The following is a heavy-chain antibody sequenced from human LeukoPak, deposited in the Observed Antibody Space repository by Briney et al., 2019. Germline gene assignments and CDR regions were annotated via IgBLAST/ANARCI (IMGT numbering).Heavy chain of an antibody. J-gene: IGHJ1*01. V-gene: IGHV3-21*01. CDR1: GFTFSSYS. CDR2: ISSSSSYI. D-gene: IGHD4-17*01. CDR3: AKHSTYGDSTFQH. Sequence: PGGSLRLSCAASGFTFSSYSMNWVRQAPGKGLEWVSSISSSSSYIYYADSVKGRFTISRDNAKNSLYLQMNSLRAEDTAVYYCAKHSTYGDSTFQHWGQGTLVTVSS.